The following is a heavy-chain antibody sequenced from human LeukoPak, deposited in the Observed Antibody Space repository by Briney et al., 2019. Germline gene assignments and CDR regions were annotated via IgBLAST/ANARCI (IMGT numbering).Heavy chain of an antibody. V-gene: IGHV1-69*05. Sequence: SVKVSCKASGGTSTTYSISWVRQAPGQGLEWLGNIIPVSGTTDYAQKFQDRVTITTDESTGTTYLDLNSLRSDDTAVYYCAREDFTNSLNNAFDIGGKGKRVTVFS. CDR1: GGTSTTYS. J-gene: IGHJ3*02. CDR3: AREDFTNSLNNAFDI. CDR2: IIPVSGTT. D-gene: IGHD4-23*01.